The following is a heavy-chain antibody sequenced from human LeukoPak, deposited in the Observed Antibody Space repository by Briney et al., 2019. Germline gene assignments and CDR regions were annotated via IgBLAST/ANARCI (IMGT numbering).Heavy chain of an antibody. V-gene: IGHV3-23*01. J-gene: IGHJ4*02. D-gene: IGHD2-2*01. CDR1: GFTFSSYA. CDR2: ISGSGGST. Sequence: GGSLRLSCAASGFTFSSYAMSWVRQAPGKGLEWVSAISGSGGSTYYADSVKGRFTISRDNSKNTLYLQMNSLRAEDTAVYYCPKAPIVVVPAATDYWGQGTLVTVSS. CDR3: PKAPIVVVPAATDY.